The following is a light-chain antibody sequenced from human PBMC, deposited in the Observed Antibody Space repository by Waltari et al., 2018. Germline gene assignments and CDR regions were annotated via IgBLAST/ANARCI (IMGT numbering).Light chain of an antibody. CDR3: QQSATALGIT. CDR1: RAISVY. Sequence: IQMTQSPSSLSASVGDTVTITCRASRAISVYVNWYQQKPGEAPRLLLSASYSLQTGVPSRFSGRGSGTEFTLTISSLQPEDFATYYCQQSATALGITFGQGTRL. CDR2: ASY. J-gene: IGKJ5*01. V-gene: IGKV1-39*01.